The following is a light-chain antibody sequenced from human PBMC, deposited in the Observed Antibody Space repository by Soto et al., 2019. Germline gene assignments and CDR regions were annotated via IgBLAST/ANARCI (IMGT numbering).Light chain of an antibody. CDR2: DVS. V-gene: IGLV2-11*01. J-gene: IGLJ1*01. Sequence: QSVLTQPRSVSGSPGQSVTISCTGTSSDVGGYNYVSWYQQHPGKAPKLMIYDVSKRPSGVPDRFSGSKSGNTASLTISGLQAEDEADYYCQSYDRSLSGNVFGTGTKVTVL. CDR3: QSYDRSLSGNV. CDR1: SSDVGGYNY.